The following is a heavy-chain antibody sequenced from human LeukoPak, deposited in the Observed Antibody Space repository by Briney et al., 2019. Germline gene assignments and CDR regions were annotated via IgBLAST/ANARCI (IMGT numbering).Heavy chain of an antibody. V-gene: IGHV4-39*07. CDR1: GGSMNINNYY. J-gene: IGHJ6*03. CDR2: IYYTGTT. Sequence: PSETLSLTCTVSGGSMNINNYYWAWIRQPPGKGPEWLGSIYYTGTTYYNPSLNHRVTISVDTSQNQFSLRLSSVTAADTAVYYCARDSLTIAAAGTHYYYYMDVWGKGTTVTISS. D-gene: IGHD6-13*01. CDR3: ARDSLTIAAAGTHYYYYMDV.